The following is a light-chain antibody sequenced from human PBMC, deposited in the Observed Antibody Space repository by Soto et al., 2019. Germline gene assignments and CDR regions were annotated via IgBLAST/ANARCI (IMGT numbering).Light chain of an antibody. CDR1: SSDVGTYNY. Sequence: SVLTQPASMSGSPGQSITISCTGTSSDVGTYNYVSWYQQHPGKAPKVMIYEVTYRPSGVSNRFSGSKYGNTASLTISGLQAEDEAEYYCSSYTGSSTLYVFGTGTKVTVL. V-gene: IGLV2-14*01. CDR3: SSYTGSSTLYV. CDR2: EVT. J-gene: IGLJ1*01.